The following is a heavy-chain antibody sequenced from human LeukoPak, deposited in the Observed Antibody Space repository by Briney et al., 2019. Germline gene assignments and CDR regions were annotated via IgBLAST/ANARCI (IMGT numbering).Heavy chain of an antibody. J-gene: IGHJ4*02. CDR3: AKDVDGYFDY. CDR2: ISYDGSNK. CDR1: GFTFSSYG. V-gene: IGHV3-30*18. Sequence: GRSLRLSCAASGFTFSSYGMHWVRQAPGKGLEWVAVISYDGSNKYYADSVKGRFTISRDNSKNTLYLQMNSLSAEDTAVYYCAKDVDGYFDYWGQGTLVTVSS.